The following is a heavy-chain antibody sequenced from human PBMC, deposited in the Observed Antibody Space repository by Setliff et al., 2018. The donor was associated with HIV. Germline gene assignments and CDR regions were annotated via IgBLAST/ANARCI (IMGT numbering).Heavy chain of an antibody. CDR2: INPNSGGT. J-gene: IGHJ5*02. Sequence: GASVKVSCKASGYTFTDYYIHWVRQAPGQGLEWMGRINPNSGGTNYAQKFQGRVTMTRDRSISTAHMELSRLRSDDTAVYYCAKDSDFGGTTNWFDPWGQGTLVTVSS. V-gene: IGHV1-2*06. CDR3: AKDSDFGGTTNWFDP. D-gene: IGHD3-10*01. CDR1: GYTFTDYY.